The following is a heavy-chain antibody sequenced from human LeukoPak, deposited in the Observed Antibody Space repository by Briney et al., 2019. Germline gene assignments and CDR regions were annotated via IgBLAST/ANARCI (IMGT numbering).Heavy chain of an antibody. CDR3: ARRPITTHNGWYLDL. J-gene: IGHJ2*01. V-gene: IGHV4-34*01. Sequence: SETLSLTCAVYGGSFSGYYWSWIRQPPGKGLEWIGEINHSGSTNYNPSLKSRVTISVDTSKNQFSLKLSSVTVADTAVYYCARRPITTHNGWYLDLWGRGTLVTVSS. CDR1: GGSFSGYY. D-gene: IGHD3-22*01. CDR2: INHSGST.